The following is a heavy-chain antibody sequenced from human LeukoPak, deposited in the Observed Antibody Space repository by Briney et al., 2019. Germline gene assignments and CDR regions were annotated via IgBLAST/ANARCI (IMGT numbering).Heavy chain of an antibody. Sequence: GESLKISCKGSGYRFTNSWIGWVRQMPGKGLEWMGIIHPSDSDTRYSPAFQGQVTISVDKSINTAYLQWSSLKASDTAMYCCARGDYSERSAFDIWGQGTMVTVSS. CDR3: ARGDYSERSAFDI. D-gene: IGHD4-11*01. CDR2: IHPSDSDT. J-gene: IGHJ3*02. V-gene: IGHV5-51*01. CDR1: GYRFTNSW.